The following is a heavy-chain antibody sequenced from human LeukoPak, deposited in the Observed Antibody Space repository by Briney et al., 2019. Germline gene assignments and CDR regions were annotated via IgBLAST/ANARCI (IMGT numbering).Heavy chain of an antibody. CDR3: ARQPYCSGGSCYPGWFDP. V-gene: IGHV5-10-1*01. Sequence: GESLKISCKGSGYSFTSYSISWVRQMPGKGLEWMGRIVPSDSYTNYSPSFQGHVTISADKSISTAYLQWSSLKASDTAMYYCARQPYCSGGSCYPGWFDPWGQGTLVTVSS. CDR1: GYSFTSYS. D-gene: IGHD2-15*01. J-gene: IGHJ5*02. CDR2: IVPSDSYT.